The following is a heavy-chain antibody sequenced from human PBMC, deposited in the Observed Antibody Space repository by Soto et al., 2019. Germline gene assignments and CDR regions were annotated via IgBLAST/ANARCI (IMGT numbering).Heavy chain of an antibody. CDR3: EMVDNYVTPTPQDV. CDR2: ISPYTGNT. V-gene: IGHV1-18*01. Sequence: QVQLVQSGDEVKKPGASVKVSCKASGYIFVNYGIAWVRQAPRQGLEWMGWISPYTGNTHSASKAQGRLTMTPDTSTSTAYMDLGSLTSDDTAVYYFEMVDNYVTPTPQDVWGQGTTVTVSS. D-gene: IGHD3-16*01. J-gene: IGHJ6*02. CDR1: GYIFVNYG.